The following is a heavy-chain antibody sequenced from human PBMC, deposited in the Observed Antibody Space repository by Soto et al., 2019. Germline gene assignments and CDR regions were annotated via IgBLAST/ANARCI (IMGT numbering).Heavy chain of an antibody. CDR2: ISGSGGST. V-gene: IGHV3-23*01. J-gene: IGHJ4*02. D-gene: IGHD3-22*01. CDR1: GFTFSSYA. Sequence: EEQLLESGGGLVQPGGSLRLSCAASGFTFSSYAMSWVRQAPGKGLEWVSAISGSGGSTYYADSVKGRFTISRDNSKNTLYLQMNSLRAEDTAVYYCAKATHYYDSSGLDYWGQGTLVTVSS. CDR3: AKATHYYDSSGLDY.